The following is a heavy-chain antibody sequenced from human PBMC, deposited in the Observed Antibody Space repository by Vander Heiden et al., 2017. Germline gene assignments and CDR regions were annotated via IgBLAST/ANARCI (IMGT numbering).Heavy chain of an antibody. J-gene: IGHJ4*02. V-gene: IGHV3-30*01. Sequence: QVQLVESGGGVVQPVRSLRLSCAASGFTFSSYAMHWVRQAPGKGLEWVAVISYDGSNKYYADSVKGRFTISRDNSKNTLYLQMNSLRAEDTAVYYCARMYSSSWYLDYWGQGTLVTVSS. CDR1: GFTFSSYA. CDR3: ARMYSSSWYLDY. D-gene: IGHD6-13*01. CDR2: ISYDGSNK.